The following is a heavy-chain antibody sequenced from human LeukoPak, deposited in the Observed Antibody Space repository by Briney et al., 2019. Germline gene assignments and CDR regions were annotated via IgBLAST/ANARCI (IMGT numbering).Heavy chain of an antibody. CDR2: IYADVDT. CDR3: TRDQGINSGAFDI. D-gene: IGHD3-10*01. CDR1: GGSISSYY. J-gene: IGHJ3*02. V-gene: IGHV4-59*01. Sequence: SETLSLTCAVSGGSISSYYWSWIRQPPGKGLEWIGYIYADVDTHYNPSLKSRVTISVDTSRNQFSLKLSSVTAADTAVYHCTRDQGINSGAFDIWGQGTMVTVSS.